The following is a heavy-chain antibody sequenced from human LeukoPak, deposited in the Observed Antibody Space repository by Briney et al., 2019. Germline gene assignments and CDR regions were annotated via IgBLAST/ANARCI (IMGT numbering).Heavy chain of an antibody. CDR1: GFTFSRHG. D-gene: IGHD3-3*01. Sequence: GSLRLSCAPSGFTFSRHGMHWVRQPPGKGLEWIGEINHSGSTNYNPSLKSRVTISVDTSKNQFSLKLSSVTAADTAVYYCARGHNSYYTIFGVVIMNSNWFDPWGQGTLVTVSS. CDR3: ARGHNSYYTIFGVVIMNSNWFDP. CDR2: INHSGST. V-gene: IGHV4-34*01. J-gene: IGHJ5*02.